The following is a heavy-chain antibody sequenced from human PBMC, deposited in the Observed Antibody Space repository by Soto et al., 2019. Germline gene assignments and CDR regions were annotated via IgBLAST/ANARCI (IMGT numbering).Heavy chain of an antibody. J-gene: IGHJ4*02. CDR2: IRSNTFGGTK. D-gene: IGHD6-13*01. Sequence: GGSLRLSCTASGFTFGDYAMSWVRQAPGKGLEWVGFIRSNTFGGTKEYAASVKGRFTISRDDSKSIAYLQMNSLKTEDTAVYYCTRDHSSSWKTFECWGQGTLVTVYS. V-gene: IGHV3-49*04. CDR1: GFTFGDYA. CDR3: TRDHSSSWKTFEC.